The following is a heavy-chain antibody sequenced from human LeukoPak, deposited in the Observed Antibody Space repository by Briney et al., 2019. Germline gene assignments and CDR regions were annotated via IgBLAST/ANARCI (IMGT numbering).Heavy chain of an antibody. CDR1: GRSISSYY. Sequence: SETLSLTCTVSGRSISSYYWSWIRQPPGKGLEWIGYIYYSGSTNYNPSLKSRVTISVDTSKNQFSLKLSSVTAADTAVYYCARQDRRRITMVRGVIDIWGQGTMVTVSS. J-gene: IGHJ3*02. D-gene: IGHD3-10*01. CDR2: IYYSGST. V-gene: IGHV4-59*08. CDR3: ARQDRRRITMVRGVIDI.